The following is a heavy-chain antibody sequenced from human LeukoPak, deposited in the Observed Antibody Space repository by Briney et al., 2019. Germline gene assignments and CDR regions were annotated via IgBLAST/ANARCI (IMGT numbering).Heavy chain of an antibody. V-gene: IGHV1-24*01. CDR3: ATVRRGDLFHTYNWFDP. D-gene: IGHD2-21*01. J-gene: IGHJ5*02. CDR2: FDPEDGET. CDR1: GYTLTELS. Sequence: ASVTVSCKVSGYTLTELSMHWVRQAPGKGLEWMGGFDPEDGETIYAQKFQGRVTMTEDTSTDTAYMELSSLRSEDTAVYYCATVRRGDLFHTYNWFDPWGQGTLVTVSS.